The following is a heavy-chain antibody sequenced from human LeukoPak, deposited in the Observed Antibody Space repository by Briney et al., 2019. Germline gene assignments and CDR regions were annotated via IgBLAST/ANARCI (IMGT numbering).Heavy chain of an antibody. J-gene: IGHJ5*02. CDR1: GGSISSSNYY. CDR3: ARGLIHDSLEPWFGP. Sequence: PSETLSLTCTVSGGSISSSNYYWSWIRQPAGKGLEWIGRIHTSGNTDYNPSLKSRVTMSIETSNNQFSLRLSSVTAADTAVYYCARGLIHDSLEPWFGPWGQGTLVTVSS. V-gene: IGHV4-61*02. D-gene: IGHD5-18*01. CDR2: IHTSGNT.